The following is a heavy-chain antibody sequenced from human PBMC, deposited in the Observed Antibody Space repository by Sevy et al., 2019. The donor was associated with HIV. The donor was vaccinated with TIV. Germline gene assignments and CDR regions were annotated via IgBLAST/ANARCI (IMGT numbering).Heavy chain of an antibody. V-gene: IGHV4-39*01. CDR1: GGSISSSSYY. D-gene: IGHD2-15*01. Sequence: SETLSLTCTDSGGSISSSSYYWGWIRQPPGKGLEWIGSIYYSGSTYYNPSLKSRVTISVDTSKNQFSLKLSSVTAADTAVYYCVSGYGVTGMVAATRYFDYWGQGTLVTVSS. J-gene: IGHJ4*02. CDR2: IYYSGST. CDR3: VSGYGVTGMVAATRYFDY.